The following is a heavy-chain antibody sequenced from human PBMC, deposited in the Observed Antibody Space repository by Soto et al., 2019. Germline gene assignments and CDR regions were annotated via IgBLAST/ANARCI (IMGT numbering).Heavy chain of an antibody. D-gene: IGHD2-15*01. CDR2: IYYGGTT. J-gene: IGHJ4*02. CDR3: ARGWYYFDV. V-gene: IGHV4-38-2*01. CDR1: VEPMTGGYY. Sequence: SETLSLTCDVSVEPMTGGYYWGWIRQSPGKGLEWIGSIYYGGTTYYNPSLRSRLAISIDTSKNQFSLRLSSVTAADAALYYCARGWYYFDVWGQGSLVTVSS.